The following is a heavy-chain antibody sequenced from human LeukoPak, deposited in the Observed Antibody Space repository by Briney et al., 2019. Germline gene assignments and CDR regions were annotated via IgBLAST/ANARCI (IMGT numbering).Heavy chain of an antibody. V-gene: IGHV1-69*13. CDR2: IIPIFGTA. Sequence: SVKVSCKSSGYTFTNYAVSWVRQAPGQGLEWMGGIIPIFGTANYAQKFQGRVTITADESTSTAYMELSSLRSEDTAVYYCARGNGDYINWFDPWGQGTLVTVSS. D-gene: IGHD4-17*01. J-gene: IGHJ5*02. CDR1: GYTFTNYA. CDR3: ARGNGDYINWFDP.